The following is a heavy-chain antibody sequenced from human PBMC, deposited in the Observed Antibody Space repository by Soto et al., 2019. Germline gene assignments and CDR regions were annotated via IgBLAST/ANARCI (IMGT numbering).Heavy chain of an antibody. D-gene: IGHD6-6*01. Sequence: GGSLRLSCAASGFTFSSYAMSWVRQAPGKGLEWVSAISGSGGSTYYADSVKGRFTISRDNSKNTLYLQMNSLRAEDTAVYYWAKGSEYGSPRAKFDYWGRGTRATVPS. CDR1: GFTFSSYA. CDR3: AKGSEYGSPRAKFDY. V-gene: IGHV3-23*01. J-gene: IGHJ4*02. CDR2: ISGSGGST.